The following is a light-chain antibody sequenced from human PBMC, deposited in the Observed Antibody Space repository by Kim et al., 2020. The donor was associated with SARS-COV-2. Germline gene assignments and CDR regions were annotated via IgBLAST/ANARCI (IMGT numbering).Light chain of an antibody. CDR2: NTN. CDR3: LLYLGSGVWV. CDR1: SGPVSTSFF. Sequence: GGTLTLTRGFSSGPVSTSFFPSWYPQTPGQAPRTLISNTNRRSPGVPDRFSGSILGNKAALTIAGAQAGDESHYHCLLYLGSGVWVFGGGTKLTVL. V-gene: IGLV8-61*01. J-gene: IGLJ3*02.